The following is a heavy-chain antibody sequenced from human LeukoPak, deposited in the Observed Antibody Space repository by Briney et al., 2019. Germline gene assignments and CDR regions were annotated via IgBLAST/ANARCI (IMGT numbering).Heavy chain of an antibody. Sequence: ASVKVSCKASGYTFTGYYMHWVRQAPGQGLEWMGWIKPNSGGTNYAQKFQGRVTMTRDTSISTAYMELSRLRSDDTAVYYCARDMSYGSGSYYSAAYYYYGMDVWGQGSTVTVSS. J-gene: IGHJ6*02. CDR3: ARDMSYGSGSYYSAAYYYYGMDV. CDR1: GYTFTGYY. V-gene: IGHV1-2*02. CDR2: IKPNSGGT. D-gene: IGHD3-10*01.